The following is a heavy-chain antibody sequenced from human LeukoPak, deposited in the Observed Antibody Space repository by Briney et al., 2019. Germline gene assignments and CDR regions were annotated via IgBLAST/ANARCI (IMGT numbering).Heavy chain of an antibody. J-gene: IGHJ6*02. Sequence: SGGSLRLSCAASGFTFSSYSMNWVRQAPGKGLEWVAVISYDGSNKYYADSVKGRFTISRDNSKNTLYLQMNSLRAEDTAVYYCASSAYSSGWYGSDYYGMDVWGQGTTVTVSS. CDR2: ISYDGSNK. CDR3: ASSAYSSGWYGSDYYGMDV. CDR1: GFTFSSYS. D-gene: IGHD6-19*01. V-gene: IGHV3-30*03.